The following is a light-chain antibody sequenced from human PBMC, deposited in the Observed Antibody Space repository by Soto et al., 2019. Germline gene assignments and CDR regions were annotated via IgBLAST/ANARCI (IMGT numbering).Light chain of an antibody. J-gene: IGLJ1*01. V-gene: IGLV2-11*01. CDR3: CSYAGTDTYV. Sequence: QSVLTQPRSVSGSPGRSVTISCTGTSSDVGSYTYVSWYQQHPGKAPKLMIYDVSRRPSGVPDRFSGSKSGNTASLTISGLQAEDEADYYCCSYAGTDTYVFGTGTKVTVL. CDR1: SSDVGSYTY. CDR2: DVS.